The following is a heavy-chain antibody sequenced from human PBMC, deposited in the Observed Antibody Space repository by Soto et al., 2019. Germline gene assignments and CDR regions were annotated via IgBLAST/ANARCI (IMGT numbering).Heavy chain of an antibody. CDR3: ARAAVTVRPHYGMDV. D-gene: IGHD3-16*01. J-gene: IGHJ6*02. V-gene: IGHV4-31*03. CDR1: GGSISSGGYY. Sequence: QVQLQESGPGLVKPSQTLSLTCTVSGGSISSGGYYWSWIRQHPGKGLEWIGYIYYSGSTYYKPSRKSRVTISVETSKYQCSLKLSAVTAADTAVYYWARAAVTVRPHYGMDVWGQGTTVTVSS. CDR2: IYYSGST.